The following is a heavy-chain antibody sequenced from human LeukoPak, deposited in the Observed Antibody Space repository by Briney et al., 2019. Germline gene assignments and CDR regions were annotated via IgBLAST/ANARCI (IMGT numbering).Heavy chain of an antibody. CDR2: ISSSGSTI. Sequence: GGSLRLSCAASGFTFSSYSMNWVRQAPGKGLEWVSYISSSGSTIYYADSVKGRFTISRDNAKNSLYLQMNSLRAEDTAVYYCAREGCSGGSCYSIYYYYMDVWGKGTMVTISS. J-gene: IGHJ6*03. V-gene: IGHV3-48*04. CDR3: AREGCSGGSCYSIYYYYMDV. CDR1: GFTFSSYS. D-gene: IGHD2-15*01.